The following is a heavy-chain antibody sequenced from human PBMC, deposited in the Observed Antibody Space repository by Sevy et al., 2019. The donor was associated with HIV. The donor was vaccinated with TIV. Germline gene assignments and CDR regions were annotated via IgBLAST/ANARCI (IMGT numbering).Heavy chain of an antibody. CDR2: TSYDGSSN. V-gene: IGHV3-30-3*01. Sequence: GSLRLSCAASGFTFSNFAMHWVRQAPGKGLEWVAITSYDGSSNYYADSVKGRFTISRDNSKHTLYLQMNSLTVEDTAVYYCATDDRDNSGYHFTYWGQGTLVTVSS. CDR1: GFTFSNFA. CDR3: ATDDRDNSGYHFTY. J-gene: IGHJ4*02. D-gene: IGHD3-22*01.